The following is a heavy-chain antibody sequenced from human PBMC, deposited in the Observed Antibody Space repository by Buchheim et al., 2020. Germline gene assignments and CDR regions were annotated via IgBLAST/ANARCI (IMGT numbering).Heavy chain of an antibody. V-gene: IGHV3-30*18. D-gene: IGHD5-18*01. CDR2: ISYDGSNK. J-gene: IGHJ4*02. CDR1: GFTFSSYG. Sequence: VQLLESGGDLVKPGGSLRLSCAASGFTFSSYGMHWVRQAPGKGLEWVAVISYDGSNKYYADSVKGRFTISRDNSKNTLYLQMNSLRAEDTAVYYCAKGGNSYGYFYLDYWGQGTL. CDR3: AKGGNSYGYFYLDY.